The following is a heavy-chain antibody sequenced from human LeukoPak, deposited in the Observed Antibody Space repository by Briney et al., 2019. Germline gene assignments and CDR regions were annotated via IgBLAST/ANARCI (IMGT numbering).Heavy chain of an antibody. J-gene: IGHJ6*02. CDR2: INPNSGGT. D-gene: IGHD3-10*01. V-gene: IGHV1-2*02. CDR1: GYTFTGYY. CDR3: ARDRVVRGVIPNYYYYYGMDV. Sequence: GASVKVSCKASGYTFTGYYMHWVRQAPGQGLEWMGWINPNSGGTNYAQKFQGRVTMTRDTSKNQFSLKLSSVTAADTAVYYCARDRVVRGVIPNYYYYYGMDVWGQGTTVTVSS.